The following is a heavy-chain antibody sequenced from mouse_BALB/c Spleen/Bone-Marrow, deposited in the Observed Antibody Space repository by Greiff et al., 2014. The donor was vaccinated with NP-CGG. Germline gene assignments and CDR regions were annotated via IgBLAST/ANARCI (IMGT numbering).Heavy chain of an antibody. CDR2: IDPANGDT. D-gene: IGHD1-1*01. CDR1: GFNIKDTY. J-gene: IGHJ3*01. CDR3: ATYYYGRSYGFAY. Sequence: EVQLQQSGAELVKPGASVKLSCTASGFNIKDTYMHWVKQRPEQGLEWIGGIDPANGDTKYDPKFQGKATITADTSSNTAYLQLSSLTTEDTAVYYCATYYYGRSYGFAYWGQGTLVTVSA. V-gene: IGHV14-3*02.